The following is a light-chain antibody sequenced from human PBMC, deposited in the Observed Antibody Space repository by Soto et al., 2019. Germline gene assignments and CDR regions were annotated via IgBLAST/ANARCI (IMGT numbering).Light chain of an antibody. V-gene: IGKV1-5*03. CDR2: KAS. CDR1: QTISSW. Sequence: DIQMTQAPSTLYGAVGDRVTITCRASQTISSWLAWYQPKPGKAPKLLIYKASTLKSGVPSRFSGSGSGTEFTLTISSLQPDDFATYYCQHYNSYSEAFGQGTKVELK. J-gene: IGKJ1*01. CDR3: QHYNSYSEA.